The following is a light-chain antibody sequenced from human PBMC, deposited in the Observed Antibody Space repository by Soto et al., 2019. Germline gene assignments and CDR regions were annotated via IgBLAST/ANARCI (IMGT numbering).Light chain of an antibody. V-gene: IGKV3-11*01. CDR1: QSVSSY. Sequence: EIVLTQSPATLSLSPGERATLSCRASQSVSSYLAWYQQKPGQAPRLLIYDASNRATGIPARFSGSRSGTDLTLTISSQEHEEFEGYCCQQRSNWHRAFGQGTKGEIK. J-gene: IGKJ1*01. CDR3: QQRSNWHRA. CDR2: DAS.